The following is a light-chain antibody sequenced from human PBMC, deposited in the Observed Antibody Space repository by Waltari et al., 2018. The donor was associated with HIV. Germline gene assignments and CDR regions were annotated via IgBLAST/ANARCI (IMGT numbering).Light chain of an antibody. J-gene: IGKJ3*01. CDR3: QQSYTLPLT. CDR1: QIITSH. Sequence: DIQMTQSPSSVSASVGDRVTLTCRASQIITSHLNWYQQRPGKAPMLLIHSASVLESGVPSRFSGSGTGADYTLTISSLQPEDFATYYGQQSYTLPLTFGPGTKVDIK. CDR2: SAS. V-gene: IGKV1-39*01.